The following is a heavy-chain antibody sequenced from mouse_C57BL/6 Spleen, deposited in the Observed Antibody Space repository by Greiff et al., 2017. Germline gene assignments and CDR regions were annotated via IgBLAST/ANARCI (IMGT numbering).Heavy chain of an antibody. V-gene: IGHV1-69*01. Sequence: QVQLQQSGAELVMPGASVKLSCTASGFTFTSYWMHWVKQRPGQGLEWIGEIDPSDSYTNYTQKFKGKSTLTVDKSSSTAYMQLSSLTSEDSAVYYCAKATMITTVYFDYWGKGTTLTVSS. CDR1: GFTFTSYW. J-gene: IGHJ2*01. CDR2: IDPSDSYT. D-gene: IGHD2-4*01. CDR3: AKATMITTVYFDY.